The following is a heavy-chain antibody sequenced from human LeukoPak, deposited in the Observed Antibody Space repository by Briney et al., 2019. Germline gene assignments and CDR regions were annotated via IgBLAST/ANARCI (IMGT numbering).Heavy chain of an antibody. V-gene: IGHV3-23*01. CDR2: ISGSGDNT. Sequence: GGSLRLPCAASGFTFSSYAMSWVRQAPGKGLEWVSGISGSGDNTYYADSVKGRFTISRDNSKNTLYMQVNSLGTEDTAAYYCAKGSYYDSSGSFYFDYWGQGTLVIVSS. J-gene: IGHJ4*02. CDR1: GFTFSSYA. CDR3: AKGSYYDSSGSFYFDY. D-gene: IGHD3-22*01.